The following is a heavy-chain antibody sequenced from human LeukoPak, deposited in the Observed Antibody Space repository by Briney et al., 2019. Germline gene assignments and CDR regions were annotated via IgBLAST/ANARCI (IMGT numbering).Heavy chain of an antibody. CDR2: FSYDGTTT. J-gene: IGHJ4*02. D-gene: IGHD6-19*01. CDR1: GFTFSSYT. CDR3: AIDKREQWLAIDY. V-gene: IGHV3-30-3*01. Sequence: PGGSLRLSCAASGFTFSSYTMHWVRQAPGKRLEWVAVFSYDGTTTYYADSVKGRFTISRDNSKNTLYLQMNSLTAEDTAVYYCAIDKREQWLAIDYWGQGTLVTVSS.